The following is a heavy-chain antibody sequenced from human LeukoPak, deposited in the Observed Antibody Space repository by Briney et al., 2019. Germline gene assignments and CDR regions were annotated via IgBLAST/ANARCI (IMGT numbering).Heavy chain of an antibody. Sequence: GGSLRLSCAASGFTFSSKYMSWVRQAPGKGLEWASVTYGGGSTYYADSVKGRFTISRDNSKHTLYLKMNSLRAEDTAVYYCARVNHGYSSGWPIDYWGQGTLVTVSS. CDR3: ARVNHGYSSGWPIDY. CDR2: TYGGGST. V-gene: IGHV3-66*02. D-gene: IGHD6-19*01. J-gene: IGHJ4*02. CDR1: GFTFSSKY.